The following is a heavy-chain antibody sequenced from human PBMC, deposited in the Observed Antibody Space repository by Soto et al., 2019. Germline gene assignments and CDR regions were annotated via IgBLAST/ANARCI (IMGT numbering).Heavy chain of an antibody. CDR2: IYSGGST. Sequence: EVQLVESGGGLIQPGGSLRLSCAASGFTVSSNYMSWVRQAPGKGLEWVSVIYSGGSTYYADSVKGRFTISRDNSKITLYLQMNSLRAEDTAVYYCARDIVVVTGSPGHGMDVWGQGTTVTVSS. D-gene: IGHD2-21*02. CDR3: ARDIVVVTGSPGHGMDV. V-gene: IGHV3-53*01. J-gene: IGHJ6*02. CDR1: GFTVSSNY.